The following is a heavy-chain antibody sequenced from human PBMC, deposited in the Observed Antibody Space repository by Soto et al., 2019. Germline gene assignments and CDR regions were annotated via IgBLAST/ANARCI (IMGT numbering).Heavy chain of an antibody. CDR1: GFTFSSYA. CDR2: ISYDGSNK. V-gene: IGHV3-30-3*01. CDR3: ARPRYYDILTGSRGGWFDP. J-gene: IGHJ5*02. Sequence: GGSLRLSCAASGFTFSSYAMHWVRQAPGKGLEWVAVISYDGSNKYYADSVKGRFTISRDNSKNTLYLQMNSLRAEDTAVYYCARPRYYDILTGSRGGWFDPWGQGTLVTVSS. D-gene: IGHD3-9*01.